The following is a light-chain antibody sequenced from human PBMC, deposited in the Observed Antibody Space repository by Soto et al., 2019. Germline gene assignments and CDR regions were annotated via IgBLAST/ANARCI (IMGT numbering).Light chain of an antibody. CDR3: SSYTSSSTLVYV. CDR2: DVS. V-gene: IGLV2-14*01. CDR1: SSDVGGYNY. J-gene: IGLJ1*01. Sequence: QSVLTQPASVSGSPGQSITISCTGTSSDVGGYNYVSLYQQHPGKAHKLMIYDVSNRPSGVSNRFSGSKSGNTASLTISGLQAEDEADYYCSSYTSSSTLVYVFGTGTKVTVL.